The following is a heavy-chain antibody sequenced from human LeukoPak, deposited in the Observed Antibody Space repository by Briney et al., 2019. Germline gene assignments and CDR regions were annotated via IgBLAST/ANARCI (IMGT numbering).Heavy chain of an antibody. D-gene: IGHD3-10*01. CDR1: GFTFSSYS. Sequence: GGSLRLSCAASGFTFSSYSMNWVRQAPGKGLEWVSSISSSSSYIYYADSVKGRFTISRDNAKNSLYLQMNSLRAEDTAVYYCASGYGSGSYYRSRFDYWGQGTLVTVSS. J-gene: IGHJ4*02. CDR2: ISSSSSYI. V-gene: IGHV3-21*01. CDR3: ASGYGSGSYYRSRFDY.